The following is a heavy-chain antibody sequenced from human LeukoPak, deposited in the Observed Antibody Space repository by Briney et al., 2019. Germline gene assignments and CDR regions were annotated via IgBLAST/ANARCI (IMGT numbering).Heavy chain of an antibody. CDR3: ARDGRGTSLVDSMDV. V-gene: IGHV4-4*07. Sequence: PSETLSLTCTVSGGSISSYYWSWIRQPAGKGQEWIGRMYVSGSTNYNPSLKSRVTMSVDTSKNQFSLKLSSVTAADTAVYYCARDGRGTSLVDSMDVWGKGTTVTVSS. D-gene: IGHD2-2*01. CDR1: GGSISSYY. CDR2: MYVSGST. J-gene: IGHJ6*04.